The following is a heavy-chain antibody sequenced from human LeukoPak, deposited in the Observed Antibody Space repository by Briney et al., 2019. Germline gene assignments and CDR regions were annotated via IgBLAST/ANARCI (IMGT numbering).Heavy chain of an antibody. Sequence: PSETLSLTCTVSGGSISSYYWSWIRQPPGKGLEWIGYIYYSGSTNYNPSLKSRVTISVDTSKNQFSLKLSSVTAADTAVYYCASGYDDSSDYHSFDYWGQGTLVTVSS. CDR3: ASGYDDSSDYHSFDY. V-gene: IGHV4-59*12. CDR1: GGSISSYY. D-gene: IGHD3-22*01. CDR2: IYYSGST. J-gene: IGHJ4*02.